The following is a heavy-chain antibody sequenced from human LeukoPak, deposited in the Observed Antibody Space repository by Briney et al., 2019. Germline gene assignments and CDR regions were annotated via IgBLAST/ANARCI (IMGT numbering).Heavy chain of an antibody. CDR3: ARGPRVVPAAISRFTNFDY. D-gene: IGHD2-2*02. Sequence: GSLRLSCAASGFTFSSFSMNWVRQPPGKGLEWIGETNHSGSTNYNPSLKSRVTISVDTSKNQFSLKLSSVTAADTAVYYCARGPRVVPAAISRFTNFDYWGQGTLVTVSS. V-gene: IGHV4-34*01. J-gene: IGHJ4*02. CDR2: TNHSGST. CDR1: GFTFSSFS.